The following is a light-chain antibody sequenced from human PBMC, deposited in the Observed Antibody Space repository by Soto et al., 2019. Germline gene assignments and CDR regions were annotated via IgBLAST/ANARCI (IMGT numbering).Light chain of an antibody. V-gene: IGKV3-20*01. J-gene: IGKJ1*01. CDR1: QSVSSSF. Sequence: EIVLTQSPGTLSLSPGERATLSCRASQSVSSSFLAWYQQKPGQAPRLLIYGASNRATGIPDRFSGSGSGTDFTLTISRREPEDFAVYYCQQYDSSPWTLGQGTQVEIK. CDR2: GAS. CDR3: QQYDSSPWT.